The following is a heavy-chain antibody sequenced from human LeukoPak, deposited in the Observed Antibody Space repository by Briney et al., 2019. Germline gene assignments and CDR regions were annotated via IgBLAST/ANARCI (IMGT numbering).Heavy chain of an antibody. V-gene: IGHV4-59*01. CDR2: IYYSGST. Sequence: SETLSLTCTVSGGSISSYYWSWIRQPPGKGLEWIGYIYYSGSTNYNPSLKSRVTISVDTSKNQFSLKLSSVTAADTAVYYCARVARQLSANQYYYYMDVWGKGTTATVSS. CDR3: ARVARQLSANQYYYYMDV. J-gene: IGHJ6*03. D-gene: IGHD6-6*01. CDR1: GGSISSYY.